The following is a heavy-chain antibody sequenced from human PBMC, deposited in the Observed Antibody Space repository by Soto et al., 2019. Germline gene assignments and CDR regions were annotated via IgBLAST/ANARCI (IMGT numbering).Heavy chain of an antibody. CDR1: GGSISSGGYY. V-gene: IGHV4-31*03. D-gene: IGHD3-22*01. Sequence: PSETLSLTCTVSGGSISSGGYYWSWIRQHPGKGLEWIGYIYYSGSTYYNPSLKSRVTISVDTSKNQFSLKLSSVSAADTAVYYCARGGRYYYDSSGYLNYFDYWGQGTLVTVS. J-gene: IGHJ4*02. CDR2: IYYSGST. CDR3: ARGGRYYYDSSGYLNYFDY.